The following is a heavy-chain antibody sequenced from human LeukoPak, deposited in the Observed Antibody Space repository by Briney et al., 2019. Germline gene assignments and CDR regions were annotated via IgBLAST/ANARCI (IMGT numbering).Heavy chain of an antibody. V-gene: IGHV3-30*18. J-gene: IGHJ4*02. CDR3: AKDRQLLWFGELIDY. Sequence: GGSLRLSCAAAGFTISDHYMDWVRQAPGKGLGWVAVISYDGSKKYYADSVKGRFTISRDDFKNTLYLLLNSLRAEDTAVYYCAKDRQLLWFGELIDYWGQGTLITVSS. CDR1: GFTISDHY. D-gene: IGHD3-10*01. CDR2: ISYDGSKK.